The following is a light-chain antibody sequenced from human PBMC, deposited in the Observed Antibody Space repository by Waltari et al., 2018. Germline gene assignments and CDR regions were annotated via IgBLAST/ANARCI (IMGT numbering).Light chain of an antibody. CDR2: DAS. J-gene: IGKJ4*01. CDR3: QQHTNWPPEVA. Sequence: EIVLTQSPATLSLSLGERATLSCRASQSVSGSLVWYQQKPGQAPRLLIYDASNRATGIPARFSGSGSGTDFTLTISSLEAEDFAVYCCQQHTNWPPEVAFGGGTKVEIK. V-gene: IGKV3-11*01. CDR1: QSVSGS.